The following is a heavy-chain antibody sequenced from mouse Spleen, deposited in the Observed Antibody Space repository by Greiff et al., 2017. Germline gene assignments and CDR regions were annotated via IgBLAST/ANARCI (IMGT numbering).Heavy chain of an antibody. CDR3: AIYYGYERYYAMDY. CDR1: GYSITSGYY. CDR2: ISYDGSN. J-gene: IGHJ4*01. Sequence: DVKLQESGPGLVKPSQSLSLTCSVTGYSITSGYYWNWIRQFPGNKLEWMGYISYDGSNNYNPSLKNRISITRDTSKNQFFLKLNSVTTEDTATYYCAIYYGYERYYAMDYWGQGTSVTVSS. V-gene: IGHV3-6*01. D-gene: IGHD2-2*01.